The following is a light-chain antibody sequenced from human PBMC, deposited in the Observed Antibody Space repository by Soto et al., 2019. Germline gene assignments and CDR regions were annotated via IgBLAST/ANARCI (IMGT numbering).Light chain of an antibody. V-gene: IGLV2-14*01. Sequence: HSALTQPASVSGSPGQSITISCTGTSSDVGGYNYVSWYQQHPGKAPKLMIYDVSNRPSGVSNRFSGSKSGNTASLSISGLQAEDEAEYYSSSYTSSTTRVFGTGTKVTVL. CDR1: SSDVGGYNY. J-gene: IGLJ1*01. CDR3: SSYTSSTTRV. CDR2: DVS.